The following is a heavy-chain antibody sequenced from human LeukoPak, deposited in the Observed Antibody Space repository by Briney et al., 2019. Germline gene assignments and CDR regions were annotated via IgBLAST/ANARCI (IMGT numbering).Heavy chain of an antibody. V-gene: IGHV1-46*01. CDR3: ATLASGIAAGTTTIVLDY. CDR2: INPSGDGT. D-gene: IGHD6-13*01. Sequence: ASVKVSCKASGHTFTTYYVHLVRQAPGQGLEWMGVINPSGDGTNYPQRVQGRVTLTRDTSTSTAYMELSSLRSEDTAVYYCATLASGIAAGTTTIVLDYWGQGTLVTVSS. CDR1: GHTFTTYY. J-gene: IGHJ4*02.